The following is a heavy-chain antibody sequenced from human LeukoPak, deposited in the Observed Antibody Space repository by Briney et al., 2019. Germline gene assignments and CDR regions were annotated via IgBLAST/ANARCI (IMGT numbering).Heavy chain of an antibody. D-gene: IGHD3-16*01. CDR3: ARDRASCGRVIRPVGGAFDI. J-gene: IGHJ3*02. CDR2: ISNNRSYI. V-gene: IGHV3-21*05. CDR1: GFTFSSYS. Sequence: PGGSLRLSCAASGFTFSSYSMNWVRQAPGKGLEWVSYISNNRSYIYYADSVKGRFTISRDNAKNSLYLQMNSLRAEDTAVYYCARDRASCGRVIRPVGGAFDIWGQGTMVTVSS.